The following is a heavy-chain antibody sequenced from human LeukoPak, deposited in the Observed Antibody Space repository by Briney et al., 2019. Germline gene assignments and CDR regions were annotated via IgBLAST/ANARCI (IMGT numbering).Heavy chain of an antibody. CDR3: ARDEILGWTTAWFDP. D-gene: IGHD4-11*01. CDR1: GGSISSYY. Sequence: SETLSLTCTVSGGSISSYYWSWIRQSPGKGLEGIGNIDYSGSTIYNPALKTRVTMPVDTSKNQFSLKLSSVTAADTAVYYCARDEILGWTTAWFDPWGQGILVTVSS. J-gene: IGHJ5*02. V-gene: IGHV4-59*12. CDR2: IDYSGST.